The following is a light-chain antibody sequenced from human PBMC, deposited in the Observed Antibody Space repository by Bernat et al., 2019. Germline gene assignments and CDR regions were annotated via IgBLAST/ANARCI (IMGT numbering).Light chain of an antibody. Sequence: QSALTQPRSVSGSPGQSVTISCTGTSSDVGSYNYVSWYRQHPGKAPKLMISDVTGRPSGVPDRFSVSKSGNTASLTISGLQAEDEADYYCCSYAGGYTWVFGGGTKLTVL. J-gene: IGLJ3*02. CDR2: DVT. CDR3: CSYAGGYTWV. V-gene: IGLV2-11*01. CDR1: SSDVGSYNY.